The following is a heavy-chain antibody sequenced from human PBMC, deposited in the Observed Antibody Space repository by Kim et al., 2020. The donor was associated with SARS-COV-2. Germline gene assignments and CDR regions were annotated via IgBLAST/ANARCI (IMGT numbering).Heavy chain of an antibody. V-gene: IGHV1-18*01. Sequence: SAQKLQGRVTMTTDTSTSTAYMGLRSLRSDDTAVYYCAREGLLNRGAFDIWGQGTMVTVSS. D-gene: IGHD3-10*01. CDR3: AREGLLNRGAFDI. J-gene: IGHJ3*02.